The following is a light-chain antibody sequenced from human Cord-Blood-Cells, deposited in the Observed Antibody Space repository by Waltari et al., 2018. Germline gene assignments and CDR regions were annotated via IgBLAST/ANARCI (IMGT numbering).Light chain of an antibody. CDR3: RSYTSSSTLV. V-gene: IGLV2-14*01. Sequence: QSALTQPASVSGSPGQSITISCTGTSSDVGGYNYVSWYHQHPGKAPKLMIYEVSNRPCGVANRFSGSKSGKTASLTISGLQAEDEAYYYCRSYTSSSTLVFGGGTKLTVL. J-gene: IGLJ2*01. CDR2: EVS. CDR1: SSDVGGYNY.